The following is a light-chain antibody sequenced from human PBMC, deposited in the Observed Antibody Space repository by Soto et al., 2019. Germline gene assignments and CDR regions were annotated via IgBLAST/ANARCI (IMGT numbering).Light chain of an antibody. V-gene: IGLV1-40*01. CDR3: QSYDTRLSGAV. Sequence: QSVLTQPPSVSGAPGQRVTISCTGSTSNIGAGYDVQWYQQLPGTAPKLLIYGNNNRPSGVPDRFFGSKSGASASLAITGLLAEDEADYYCQSYDTRLSGAVFGGGTKLTVL. CDR1: TSNIGAGYD. CDR2: GNN. J-gene: IGLJ2*01.